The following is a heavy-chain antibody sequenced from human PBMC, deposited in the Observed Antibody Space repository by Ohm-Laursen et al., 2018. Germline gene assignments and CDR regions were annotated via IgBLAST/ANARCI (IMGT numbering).Heavy chain of an antibody. D-gene: IGHD6-19*01. Sequence: SETLSLTCGVSGGSIRGSYWSWIRQPPGKGLEWIGHIYSSGITDYNPSLKSRVTISVDTSRNQFSLKLSSVTAADTAVYYCARGSGWYYYWGQGILVTVSS. CDR2: IYSSGIT. CDR3: ARGSGWYYY. J-gene: IGHJ4*02. CDR1: GGSIRGSY. V-gene: IGHV4-59*01.